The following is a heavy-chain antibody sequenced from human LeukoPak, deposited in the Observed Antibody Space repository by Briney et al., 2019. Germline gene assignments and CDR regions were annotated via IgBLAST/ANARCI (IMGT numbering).Heavy chain of an antibody. Sequence: GGSLRLSCSASGFTFSSYAMHWVRQAPGKGLEYVSAISRSGGRTYYADSVRGRFTISRDNSKNTLYLQMSSLRAEDTAVYYCVKGRYSNSWYSSDYWGQGTLVTVSS. D-gene: IGHD6-13*01. CDR2: ISRSGGRT. V-gene: IGHV3-64D*09. CDR1: GFTFSSYA. CDR3: VKGRYSNSWYSSDY. J-gene: IGHJ4*02.